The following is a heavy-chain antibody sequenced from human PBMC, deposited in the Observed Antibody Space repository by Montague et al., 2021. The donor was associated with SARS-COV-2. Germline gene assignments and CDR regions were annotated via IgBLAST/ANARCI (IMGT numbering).Heavy chain of an antibody. J-gene: IGHJ4*02. CDR2: ISSSGSTI. CDR3: ARAVPYVFRPLKYFDY. CDR1: GFTFSSYE. D-gene: IGHD3-16*01. Sequence: SLSLSFSASGFTFSSYEMNWVRQAPGKGLEWVSYISSSGSTIYYADSVKGRFTISRDNAKNSLYLQMNSLRAEDTAVYYCARAVPYVFRPLKYFDYWGQGTLVTVSS. V-gene: IGHV3-48*03.